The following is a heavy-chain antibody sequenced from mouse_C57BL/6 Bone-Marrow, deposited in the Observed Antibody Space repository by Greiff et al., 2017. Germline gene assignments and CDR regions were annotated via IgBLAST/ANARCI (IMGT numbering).Heavy chain of an antibody. Sequence: EVKLMESGEGLVKPGGSLKLSCAASGFTFSSYAMSWVRQTPEKRLEWVAYISSGGDYIYYADTVKGRFTISRDNARNTLYLQMSSLKSEDTAMYYCTRSVGLLWHFDYWGQGTTLTVSS. J-gene: IGHJ2*01. CDR3: TRSVGLLWHFDY. V-gene: IGHV5-9-1*02. D-gene: IGHD1-1*02. CDR2: ISSGGDYI. CDR1: GFTFSSYA.